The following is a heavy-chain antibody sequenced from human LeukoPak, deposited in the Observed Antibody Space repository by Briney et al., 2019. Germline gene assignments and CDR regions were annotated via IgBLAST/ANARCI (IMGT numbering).Heavy chain of an antibody. Sequence: SETLSLTCTVSGGSISSYYWSWIRQPPGKGLEWIGYIYYSGSTNYNPSLKSRVTISVDTSKNQFSLKLSSVTAADTAVYYCARGMICSSTSCYPSNYYGMDVWGQGTTVTVSS. CDR3: ARGMICSSTSCYPSNYYGMDV. V-gene: IGHV4-59*12. CDR1: GGSISSYY. D-gene: IGHD2-2*01. J-gene: IGHJ6*02. CDR2: IYYSGST.